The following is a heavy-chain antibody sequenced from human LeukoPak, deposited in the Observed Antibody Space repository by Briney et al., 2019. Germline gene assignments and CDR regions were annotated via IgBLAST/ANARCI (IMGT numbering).Heavy chain of an antibody. CDR3: ASGRRGIIAAGLDY. V-gene: IGHV3-66*01. D-gene: IGHD6-13*01. Sequence: PGGPLRLSCAASGFTVSSTFMTWVRRAPGKGLEWVSLIYSGGSTYYADSVKGRFTISRDNSKNTLYLQMNSLRAEDTAVYYCASGRRGIIAAGLDYWGQGTLVTVSS. CDR1: GFTVSSTF. J-gene: IGHJ4*02. CDR2: IYSGGST.